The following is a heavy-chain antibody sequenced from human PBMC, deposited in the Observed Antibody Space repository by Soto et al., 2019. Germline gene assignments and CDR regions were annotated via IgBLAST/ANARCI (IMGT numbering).Heavy chain of an antibody. J-gene: IGHJ4*02. V-gene: IGHV3-23*01. CDR2: ISGSGGSI. D-gene: IGHD1-26*01. Sequence: PGGSLRLSCAASGFTFSSYAMSWVRQAPGKGLEWVSDISGSGGSIYYADSVKGRFTISRDNSKNTVYLQMNSLRAEDTAVYYCAKVRGSYPKYYFDYWGQGTLVTVSS. CDR1: GFTFSSYA. CDR3: AKVRGSYPKYYFDY.